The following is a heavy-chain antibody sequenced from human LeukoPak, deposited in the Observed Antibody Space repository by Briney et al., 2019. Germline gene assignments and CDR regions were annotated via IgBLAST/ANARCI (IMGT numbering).Heavy chain of an antibody. CDR3: ARDKYGSGSYSWSKRLDS. Sequence: PGGSLRLSCAASGFTVSSNYMSWVRQAPGKGLEWVSFISSSSSYIYYADSVKGRFTISRDNAKNSLYLQMNNLIAEDTAVYYCARDKYGSGSYSWSKRLDSWGQGTLVTVSS. D-gene: IGHD3-10*01. V-gene: IGHV3-21*01. CDR2: ISSSSSYI. CDR1: GFTVSSNY. J-gene: IGHJ4*02.